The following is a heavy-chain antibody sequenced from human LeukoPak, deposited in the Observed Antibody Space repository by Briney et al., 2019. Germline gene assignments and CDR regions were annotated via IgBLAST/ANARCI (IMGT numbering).Heavy chain of an antibody. Sequence: SETLSLTCTVSGGSISSYYWSWIRHPAGKGLEWIGRIYTSGSTNYNPSLKSRVTMSVDTSKNQFSLKLSSVTAADTAVYYCARSSPRWFGESPPKIPFDYWGQGTLVTVSS. CDR1: GGSISSYY. CDR2: IYTSGST. J-gene: IGHJ4*02. CDR3: ARSSPRWFGESPPKIPFDY. D-gene: IGHD3-10*01. V-gene: IGHV4-4*07.